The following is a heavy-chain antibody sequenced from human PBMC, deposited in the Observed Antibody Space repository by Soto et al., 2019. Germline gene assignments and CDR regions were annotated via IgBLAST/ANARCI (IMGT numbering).Heavy chain of an antibody. J-gene: IGHJ6*02. V-gene: IGHV1-18*01. CDR2: ISAYNGNT. CDR1: GYTFTSYG. Sequence: QVQLVQSGAEVKKPGASVKVSCKASGYTFTSYGISWVRQAPGQGLEWMGWISAYNGNTNYAQKLKGRVTMTTDTPTSTAYMELRSLRSDDTAVYYCARDPYAHNDFWSGYRGYGMDVWGQGTTVTVSS. D-gene: IGHD3-3*01. CDR3: ARDPYAHNDFWSGYRGYGMDV.